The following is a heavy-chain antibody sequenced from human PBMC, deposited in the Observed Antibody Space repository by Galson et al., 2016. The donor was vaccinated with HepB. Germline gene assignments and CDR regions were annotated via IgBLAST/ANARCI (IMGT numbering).Heavy chain of an antibody. CDR1: ELSFSTNT. Sequence: SLRLSCAASELSFSTNTMHWVRQAPGKGLEYVSSIVSHGGSTYYAESVKGRFTISRDNSKNTLYLQMSSLRTEDTAVYYCVKDVRWSFQYWGQGNLVTVSS. CDR2: IVSHGGST. V-gene: IGHV3-64D*06. CDR3: VKDVRWSFQY. D-gene: IGHD2-15*01. J-gene: IGHJ4*02.